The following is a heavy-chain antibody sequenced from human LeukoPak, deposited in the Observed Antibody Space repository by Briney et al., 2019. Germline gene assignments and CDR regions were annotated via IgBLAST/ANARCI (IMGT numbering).Heavy chain of an antibody. Sequence: SETLSLTCTVSGGSISSYYWSWIRQPAGKGLEWIGRIYTSGSTNYNPSLKSRVTMSVDTSKNQFSLKLSSVTAADTAVYYCAGRPYSSPPLRNWFDPWGQGTLVTVSS. CDR1: GGSISSYY. CDR2: IYTSGST. J-gene: IGHJ5*02. D-gene: IGHD2-21*01. CDR3: AGRPYSSPPLRNWFDP. V-gene: IGHV4-4*07.